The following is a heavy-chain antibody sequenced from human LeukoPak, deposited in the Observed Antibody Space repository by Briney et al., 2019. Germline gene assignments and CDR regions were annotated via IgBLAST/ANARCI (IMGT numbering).Heavy chain of an antibody. CDR3: ARDCIGCHGFDY. Sequence: ASVKVSCKASGYTFTNYGISWVRQAPGHGLEWMGWVSAYADNTNYIQKVRGRVTMTTDTSTSTAYMELRSLRSDDTAVYYCARDCIGCHGFDYWGQGTQVTVSS. D-gene: IGHD2-15*01. V-gene: IGHV1-18*01. CDR2: VSAYADNT. J-gene: IGHJ4*02. CDR1: GYTFTNYG.